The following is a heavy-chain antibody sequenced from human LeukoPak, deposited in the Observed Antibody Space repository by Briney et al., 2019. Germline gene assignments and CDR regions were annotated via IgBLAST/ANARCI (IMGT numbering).Heavy chain of an antibody. CDR3: ARDRVEIVVAGTVDC. Sequence: GGPRRFSGEPPGLTLRTYPMHWSRKAPGKGREGVAVISYDGSNKWYADSVKGRFTISRDNSKNTLYLQMNSLGAEDTAVYYCARDRVEIVVAGTVDCWGQGTWVTVSS. V-gene: IGHV3-30-3*01. J-gene: IGHJ4*02. CDR1: GLTLRTYP. CDR2: ISYDGSNK. D-gene: IGHD6-19*01.